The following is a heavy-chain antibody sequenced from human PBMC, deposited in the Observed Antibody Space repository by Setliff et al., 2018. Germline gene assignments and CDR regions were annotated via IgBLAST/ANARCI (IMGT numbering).Heavy chain of an antibody. CDR1: GGSFSGYY. CDR2: INHSGST. V-gene: IGHV4-34*01. Sequence: LSLTCAVYGGSFSGYYWSWIRQPPGKGLEWIGEINHSGSTNYNPSLKSRVTISVDTSKNQFSLKLSSVTAADTAVYYCARGPNSNYAGAFDIWGQGTMVTVSS. J-gene: IGHJ3*02. CDR3: ARGPNSNYAGAFDI. D-gene: IGHD4-4*01.